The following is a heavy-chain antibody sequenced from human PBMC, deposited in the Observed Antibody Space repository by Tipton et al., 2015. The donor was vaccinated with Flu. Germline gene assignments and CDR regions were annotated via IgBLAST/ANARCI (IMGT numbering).Heavy chain of an antibody. Sequence: LRLSCSVSGYSISNYYWNWVRQPPGKGLWWIGHVYHNGTSDYNPSLNSHVTISVDTSKNQFSLRVTSVTAADTAIYYCARGGFSGFESGPFDSWGPGNLVTVSS. CDR2: VYHNGTS. CDR3: ARGGFSGFESGPFDS. D-gene: IGHD5-12*01. V-gene: IGHV4-59*01. J-gene: IGHJ4*02. CDR1: GYSISNYY.